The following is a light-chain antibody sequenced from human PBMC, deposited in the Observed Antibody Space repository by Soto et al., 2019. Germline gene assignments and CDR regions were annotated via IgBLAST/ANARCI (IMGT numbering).Light chain of an antibody. J-gene: IGLJ3*02. CDR3: QSYDGSQSGWV. CDR1: SSNIGAGYD. CDR2: GNS. Sequence: QSVLTQPPSVSGAPGQRVTISCTGSSSNIGAGYDVYWYQQLPGTAPKLLIYGNSNRPSGVPDRFSGSKSGTSASLAITGLQAEDAADYYCQSYDGSQSGWVFGGGTKLTVL. V-gene: IGLV1-40*01.